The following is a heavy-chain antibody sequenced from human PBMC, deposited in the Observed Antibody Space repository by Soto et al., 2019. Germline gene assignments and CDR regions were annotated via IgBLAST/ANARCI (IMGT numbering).Heavy chain of an antibody. J-gene: IGHJ4*02. CDR1: GFTFSSYS. CDR2: ISRSSSTI. D-gene: IGHD3-22*01. Sequence: EVQLVASGGGLVQPGGSLRLSCAASGFTFSSYSMNWVRQAPGKGLEWVSYISRSSSTIYYADSVKGRFTISRANANNSLSLQMNSLRDADTAVYYCARALSGYDSSGGWGQGTLVTVSS. CDR3: ARALSGYDSSGG. V-gene: IGHV3-48*02.